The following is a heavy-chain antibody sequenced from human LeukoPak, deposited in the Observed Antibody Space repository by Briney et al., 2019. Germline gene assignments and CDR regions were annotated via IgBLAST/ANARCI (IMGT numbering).Heavy chain of an antibody. Sequence: GGSLRLSCAASRFTFGSYDMSWVRQAPGKGLEWVSSISESGSSTYYADSVKGRFTISRDNSKNTLYLQMNSLRAEDTAVYYCVKHWGHWGQGTLVTVSS. V-gene: IGHV3-23*01. D-gene: IGHD7-27*01. J-gene: IGHJ4*02. CDR3: VKHWGH. CDR1: RFTFGSYD. CDR2: ISESGSST.